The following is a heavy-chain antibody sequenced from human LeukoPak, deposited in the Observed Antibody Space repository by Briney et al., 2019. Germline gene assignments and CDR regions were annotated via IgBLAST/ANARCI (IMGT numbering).Heavy chain of an antibody. D-gene: IGHD6-19*01. CDR2: INHSGST. J-gene: IGHJ5*02. V-gene: IGHV4-34*01. Sequence: PSETLSLTCAVYGGSFSGYYWSWIRQPPGKGLEWIGEINHSGSTNYNPSLKSRVTISVDTSKNQFSLKLSSVTAAGTAVYYCARVQAVAGLRAWGQGTLVTVSS. CDR1: GGSFSGYY. CDR3: ARVQAVAGLRA.